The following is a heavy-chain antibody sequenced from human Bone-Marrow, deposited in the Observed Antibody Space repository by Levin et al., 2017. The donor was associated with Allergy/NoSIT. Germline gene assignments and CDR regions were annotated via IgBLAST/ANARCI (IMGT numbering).Heavy chain of an antibody. CDR2: IYYSGST. CDR3: ASGVQLWAEFDY. D-gene: IGHD5-18*01. V-gene: IGHV4-59*08. CDR1: GGSISSYY. Sequence: PSETLSLTCTVSGGSISSYYWSWIRQPPGKGLEWIGYIYYSGSTNYNPSLKSRVTISVDTSKNQFSLKLSSVTAADTAVYYCASGVQLWAEFDYWGQGTLVTVSS. J-gene: IGHJ4*02.